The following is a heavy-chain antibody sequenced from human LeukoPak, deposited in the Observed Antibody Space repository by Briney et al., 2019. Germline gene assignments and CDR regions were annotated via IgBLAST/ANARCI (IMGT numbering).Heavy chain of an antibody. CDR1: GGSMSSHY. CDR2: IYYSGRT. CDR3: ARGQWDDYGDYASP. D-gene: IGHD4-17*01. V-gene: IGHV4-59*11. Sequence: KPSETLSLTCTVSGGSMSSHYWSWIRQPPGKGLEWIGYIYYSGRTYYNPSLQSRVTISVDTSKNQFSLKLTSVTAADTAVYYCARGQWDDYGDYASPWGQGTLVTVSS. J-gene: IGHJ4*02.